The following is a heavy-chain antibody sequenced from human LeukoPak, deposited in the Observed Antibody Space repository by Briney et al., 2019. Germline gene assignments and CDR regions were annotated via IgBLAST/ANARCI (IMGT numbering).Heavy chain of an antibody. CDR3: ASLVVVPAASFDY. CDR1: GGSFSGYY. V-gene: IGHV4-34*01. J-gene: IGHJ4*02. D-gene: IGHD2-2*01. CDR2: INHSGST. Sequence: SSETLSLTCAVYGGSFSGYYWGWIRQPPGKGREWIGEINHSGSTNYNPPLKSRVTISVDTSKNQFSLKLSSVTAADTAVYYCASLVVVPAASFDYWGQGTLVTVSS.